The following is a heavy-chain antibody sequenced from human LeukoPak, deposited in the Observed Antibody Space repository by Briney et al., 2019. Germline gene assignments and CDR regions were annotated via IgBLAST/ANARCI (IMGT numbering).Heavy chain of an antibody. CDR1: GGTFSSYA. CDR3: ARGLRWAGTFDY. V-gene: IGHV1-69*05. CDR2: IIPIFGTA. D-gene: IGHD6-19*01. J-gene: IGHJ4*02. Sequence: SVKVSCKASGGTFSSYAISWVRQAPGQGLEWMGRIIPIFGTANYAQKFQGRVTITTYESTSTAYMELSSLRSENTAVYYCARGLRWAGTFDYWGQGTLVTVSS.